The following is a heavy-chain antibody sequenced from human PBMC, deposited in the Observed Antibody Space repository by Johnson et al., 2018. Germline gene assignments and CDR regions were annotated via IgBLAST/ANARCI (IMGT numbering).Heavy chain of an antibody. V-gene: IGHV3-48*01. D-gene: IGHD5-12*01. CDR2: ISSSSNTI. CDR3: ARRASGFYYMDV. Sequence: EVQLLESGGGVVQPGRSLRLSCAASGFTFSSYSINWVRQAPGKGLEWVSYISSSSNTIYYADSVKGRFTISRDNAKNSLYLQMNSLRAEDRAVYYGARRASGFYYMDVWGKGTTVTVSS. CDR1: GFTFSSYS. J-gene: IGHJ6*03.